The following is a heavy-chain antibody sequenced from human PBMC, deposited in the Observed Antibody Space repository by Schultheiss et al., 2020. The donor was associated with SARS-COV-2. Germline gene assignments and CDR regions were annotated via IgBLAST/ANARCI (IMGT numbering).Heavy chain of an antibody. V-gene: IGHV3-30*01. Sequence: GGSLRLSCAASGFTFSDYYMSWIRQAPGKGLEWVAVISYDGSNKYYADSVKGRFTISRDNSKNTLYLQMNSLRAEDTAVYYCARDTYYYDSSGYSRFDYWGQGTLVTVSS. J-gene: IGHJ4*02. CDR3: ARDTYYYDSSGYSRFDY. D-gene: IGHD3-22*01. CDR1: GFTFSDYY. CDR2: ISYDGSNK.